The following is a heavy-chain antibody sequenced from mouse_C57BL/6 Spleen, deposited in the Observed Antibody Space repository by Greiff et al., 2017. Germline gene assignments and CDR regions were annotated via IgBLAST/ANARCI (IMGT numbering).Heavy chain of an antibody. J-gene: IGHJ4*01. CDR2: IGSGGST. CDR1: GFSLTSYG. Sequence: QVQLQQSGPGLVQPSQCLSITCTVSGFSLTSYGVHWVRQPPGKGLEWLGVIGSGGSTDYNAAFIYRLSISKDNYTSQVFFKMNSLQADDTAIYYCAKTSTTVVGGAMDYWGQGTSVTVSS. CDR3: AKTSTTVVGGAMDY. V-gene: IGHV2-4*01. D-gene: IGHD1-1*01.